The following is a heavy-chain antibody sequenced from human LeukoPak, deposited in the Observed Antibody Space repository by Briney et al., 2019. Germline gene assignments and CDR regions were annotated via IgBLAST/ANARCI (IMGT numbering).Heavy chain of an antibody. Sequence: SETLSLTCAVYGGSFSGYYWSWIRQPPGKGLEWIGEINHSGSTNYNPSLKSRVTISVDTSKNQFSLKLSSVTAADTAVYYCAKMGGSSSAFDIWGQGTMVTVSS. CDR1: GGSFSGYY. CDR3: AKMGGSSSAFDI. CDR2: INHSGST. V-gene: IGHV4-34*01. J-gene: IGHJ3*02. D-gene: IGHD6-13*01.